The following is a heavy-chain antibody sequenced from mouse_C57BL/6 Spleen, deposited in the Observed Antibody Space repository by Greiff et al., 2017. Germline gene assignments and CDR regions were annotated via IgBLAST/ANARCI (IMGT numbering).Heavy chain of an antibody. J-gene: IGHJ3*01. V-gene: IGHV1-50*01. CDR3: ARKGWFAY. CDR2: IDPSDSYT. CDR1: GYTFTSYW. Sequence: VQLQQPGAELVKPGASVKLSCKASGYTFTSYWVQWVKQRPGQGLEWIGEIDPSDSYTNYNQKFKGKATLTVDTSSSTAYMQLSSLTSEDSAVYYCARKGWFAYWGQGTLVTVSA.